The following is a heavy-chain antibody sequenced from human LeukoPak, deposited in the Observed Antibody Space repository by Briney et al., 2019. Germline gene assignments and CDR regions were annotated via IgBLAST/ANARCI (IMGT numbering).Heavy chain of an antibody. CDR3: ARVAAATTNPRFDF. Sequence: SQTPSLTCTVSGGSISSGAYYWSWVRQLPEKGLDWIGYIGYTGDTYYNPSLRSRVTISIDTSKTQFSLRLSSLTAADTAVYYCARVAAATTNPRFDFWGQGTLVTVSS. CDR2: IGYTGDT. V-gene: IGHV4-31*03. CDR1: GGSISSGAYY. D-gene: IGHD1-1*01. J-gene: IGHJ4*02.